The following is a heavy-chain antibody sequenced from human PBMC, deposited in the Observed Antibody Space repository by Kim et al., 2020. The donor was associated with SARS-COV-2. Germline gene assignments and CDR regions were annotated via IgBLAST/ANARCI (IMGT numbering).Heavy chain of an antibody. D-gene: IGHD4-17*01. V-gene: IGHV4-59*01. CDR3: ARESNDYGDYRIDY. Sequence: NPSLKSRVTISVDTSKNQFSLKLSSVTAADTAVYYCARESNDYGDYRIDYWGQGTLVTVSS. J-gene: IGHJ4*02.